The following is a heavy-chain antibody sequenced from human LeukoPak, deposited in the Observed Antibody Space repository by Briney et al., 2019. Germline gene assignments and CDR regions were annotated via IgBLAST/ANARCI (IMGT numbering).Heavy chain of an antibody. D-gene: IGHD3-22*01. V-gene: IGHV3-23*01. Sequence: GGSLRLSCAASRFTFSSYAMSWVRQAPGKGLEWVSAISGSGGSTYYADSVKGRFTISRDNSKNTLYLQMNSLRAEDTAVYYCAKGPPASFSYDSSGYYPPFGYWGQGTLVTVSS. CDR2: ISGSGGST. CDR3: AKGPPASFSYDSSGYYPPFGY. J-gene: IGHJ4*02. CDR1: RFTFSSYA.